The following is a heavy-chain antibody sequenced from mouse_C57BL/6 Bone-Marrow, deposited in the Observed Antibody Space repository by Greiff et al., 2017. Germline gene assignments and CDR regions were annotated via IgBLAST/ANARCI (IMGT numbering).Heavy chain of an antibody. J-gene: IGHJ4*01. CDR2: IDPSDSYT. V-gene: IGHV1-50*01. CDR3: ATVLHYYAMDY. CDR1: GYTFTSYW. D-gene: IGHD2-10*01. Sequence: QVQLQQPGAELVKPGASVKLSCKASGYTFTSYWMQWVKQRPGQGLEWIGEIDPSDSYTNYNQKFKGKATLTVDTSSSTAYMQLSSLTSEDSAVYYCATVLHYYAMDYWGQGTSVTVSS.